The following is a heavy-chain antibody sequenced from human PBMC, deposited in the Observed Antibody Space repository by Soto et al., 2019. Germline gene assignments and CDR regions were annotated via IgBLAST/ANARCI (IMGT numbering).Heavy chain of an antibody. Sequence: GGSLRLSCAASGFTFSSYWMHWVRQAPGKGLVWVSRINSDGSSTSYADSVKGRFTISRDNAKNTLYLQMNSLRAEDTAVYYCAREGAIVATINAFDIWGQGTMVTVSS. CDR3: AREGAIVATINAFDI. CDR1: GFTFSSYW. V-gene: IGHV3-74*01. J-gene: IGHJ3*02. D-gene: IGHD5-12*01. CDR2: INSDGSST.